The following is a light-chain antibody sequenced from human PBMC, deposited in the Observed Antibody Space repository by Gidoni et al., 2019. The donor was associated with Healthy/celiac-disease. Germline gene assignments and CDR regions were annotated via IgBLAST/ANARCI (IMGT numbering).Light chain of an antibody. CDR2: AAS. V-gene: IGKV1-33*01. CDR3: QQYDNRPRT. Sequence: DIQMTQSPSSLSASVGDRVTITCQASQVISNYLHWYQQKPGKAPKLLIYAASKLKNAVPSRCSGSGCGTDVTFTISMLHHEDIVTYYRQQYDNRPRTFGGGTKVEIK. CDR1: QVISNY. J-gene: IGKJ4*01.